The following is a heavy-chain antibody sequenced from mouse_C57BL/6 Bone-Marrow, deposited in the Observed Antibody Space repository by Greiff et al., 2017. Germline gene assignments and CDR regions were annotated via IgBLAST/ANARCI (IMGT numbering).Heavy chain of an antibody. CDR2: IDPENGGT. V-gene: IGHV1-15*01. J-gene: IGHJ3*01. Sequence: QVHVKQSGAELVRPGASVTLSCKASGYTFTDYEMHWVKQTPVHGLEWIGAIDPENGGTAYNQKFKGKAILTADKSSSTAYKELRSLTSEDSAVYYCARGDYDYAWFAYWGQGTLVTVSA. CDR1: GYTFTDYE. D-gene: IGHD2-4*01. CDR3: ARGDYDYAWFAY.